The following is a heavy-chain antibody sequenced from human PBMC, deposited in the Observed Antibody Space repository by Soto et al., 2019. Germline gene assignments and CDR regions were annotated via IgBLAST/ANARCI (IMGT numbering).Heavy chain of an antibody. Sequence: PSETLSLTCTVSGGSVSSGSYYWSWIRQPPGKGLEWIGYIYYSGSTNYNPSLKSRVTISVDTSKNQFSLKLSSVTAADTAVYYCARDRGRWLVVPAAADWFDPWGQGTTVTVSS. CDR1: GGSVSSGSYY. CDR3: ARDRGRWLVVPAAADWFDP. J-gene: IGHJ5*02. D-gene: IGHD2-2*01. V-gene: IGHV4-61*01. CDR2: IYYSGST.